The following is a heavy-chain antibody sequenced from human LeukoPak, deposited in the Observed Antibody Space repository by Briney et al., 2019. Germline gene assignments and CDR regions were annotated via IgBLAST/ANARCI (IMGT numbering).Heavy chain of an antibody. CDR2: ISGSGGST. CDR1: GFTFSTYA. CDR3: AKGVGSSWPYFFYYFDY. D-gene: IGHD6-13*01. J-gene: IGHJ4*02. Sequence: GGSLRLSCAASGFTFSTYAMSWVRQAPGKGLEWVSAISGSGGSTYYADSVKGRFTISRDNSKNTLYLQMNSLRAEDTAVYYCAKGVGSSWPYFFYYFDYWGQGTLVTVSS. V-gene: IGHV3-23*01.